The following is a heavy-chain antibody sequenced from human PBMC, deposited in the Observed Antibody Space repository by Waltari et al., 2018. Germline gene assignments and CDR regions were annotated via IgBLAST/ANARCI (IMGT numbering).Heavy chain of an antibody. CDR2: IYYTGST. V-gene: IGHV4-39*01. J-gene: IGHJ5*02. D-gene: IGHD3-16*01. Sequence: QMQLQESGPGLVKPPETLSLTCSVSGDSISSSPSYWACVHHPPGQGLECIGNIYYTGSTSYNPSLKSRVAMSVDTSKNQFSLTLNSVTATDAAVYFCARATRLMTTFGGVTTFDPWGQGALVTVSS. CDR3: ARATRLMTTFGGVTTFDP. CDR1: GDSISSSPSY.